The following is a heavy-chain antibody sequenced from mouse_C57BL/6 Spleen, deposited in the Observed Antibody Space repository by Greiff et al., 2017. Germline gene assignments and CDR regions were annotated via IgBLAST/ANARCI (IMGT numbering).Heavy chain of an antibody. CDR2: VYPGNSDT. CDR1: GYTFTSYW. J-gene: IGHJ4*01. D-gene: IGHD2-12*01. Sequence: EVKLMESGTVLARPGASVKMSCKTSGYTFTSYWMHWVKQRPGQGLEWIGAVYPGNSDTSYNQKFKGKAKLTAVTSASTAYMELSSLTNEDSAVYFCTRHLYPYYAMDYWGQGTSVTVSS. CDR3: TRHLYPYYAMDY. V-gene: IGHV1-5*01.